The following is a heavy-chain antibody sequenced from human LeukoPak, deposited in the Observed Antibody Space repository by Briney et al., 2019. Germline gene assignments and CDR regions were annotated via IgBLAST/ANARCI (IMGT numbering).Heavy chain of an antibody. CDR1: GFTFSSYS. D-gene: IGHD5-12*01. J-gene: IGHJ4*02. V-gene: IGHV3-21*01. CDR2: ISSSSSYI. Sequence: GGSLRLSCAASGFTFSSYSMDWVRQAPGKGLEWVSSISSSSSYIYYADSVKGRFTISRDNAKNSLYLQMNSLRAEDTAVYYCARDGSHMDYFDYWGQGTLVTVSS. CDR3: ARDGSHMDYFDY.